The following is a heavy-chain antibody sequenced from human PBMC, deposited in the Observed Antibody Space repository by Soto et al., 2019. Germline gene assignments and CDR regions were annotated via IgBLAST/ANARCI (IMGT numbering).Heavy chain of an antibody. D-gene: IGHD2-15*01. V-gene: IGHV3-23*01. CDR2: ISGSGGST. CDR1: GFTFSSYA. Sequence: EVQLLESGGGLVQPGGSLRLSCAASGFTFSSYAMSWVRQAPGKGLEWVSAISGSGGSTYYADSVKGRFTLSRDNSKNTLYLQMNSLRAEDTAVYYCAKDPFGGTHYFDYWGQGTLVTVSS. CDR3: AKDPFGGTHYFDY. J-gene: IGHJ4*02.